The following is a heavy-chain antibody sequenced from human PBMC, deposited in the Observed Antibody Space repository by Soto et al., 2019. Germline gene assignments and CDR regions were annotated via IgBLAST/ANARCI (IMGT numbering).Heavy chain of an antibody. D-gene: IGHD2-21*01. Sequence: QVQLQESGPGLVKPSETLSLTCTVPGGSVSIGTYYWSWIRQPPGEGLEWIGFIHYNESTNYNPSLKSRVTMSVDTSKNQFSLKLTSVNAADTAVYYCTRGGDAYKNGHWGQGTLVTVSS. V-gene: IGHV4-61*01. CDR3: TRGGDAYKNGH. CDR1: GGSVSIGTYY. J-gene: IGHJ4*02. CDR2: IHYNEST.